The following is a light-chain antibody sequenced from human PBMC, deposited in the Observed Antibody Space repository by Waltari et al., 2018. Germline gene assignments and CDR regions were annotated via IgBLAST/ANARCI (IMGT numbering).Light chain of an antibody. CDR1: SSDVGSYNL. CDR3: CSYAGSSTAHVV. CDR2: EVS. Sequence: QSALTQPASVSGSPGQSITISCTGTSSDVGSYNLVSWYQQHPGKAPKLMIYEVSKRPSGVSNRFSGSESGDTASLTISGLQAEDEADYYCCSYAGSSTAHVVFGGGTKLTVL. V-gene: IGLV2-23*02. J-gene: IGLJ2*01.